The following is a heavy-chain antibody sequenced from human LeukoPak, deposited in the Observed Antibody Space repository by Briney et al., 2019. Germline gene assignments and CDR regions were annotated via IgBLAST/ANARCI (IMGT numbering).Heavy chain of an antibody. D-gene: IGHD3-9*01. V-gene: IGHV3-23*01. J-gene: IGHJ3*02. CDR1: GFTFSGFA. CDR2: ISGSGDNT. Sequence: GGSLRLSCAASGFTFSGFAMSWVRRTPGKGLEWVSGISGSGDNTLYADSVKGRFTISRDNSKNTLYLQMNSLRAEDTAVYYCARDSGYYNSYPALFNAFDIWGQGTMVTVSS. CDR3: ARDSGYYNSYPALFNAFDI.